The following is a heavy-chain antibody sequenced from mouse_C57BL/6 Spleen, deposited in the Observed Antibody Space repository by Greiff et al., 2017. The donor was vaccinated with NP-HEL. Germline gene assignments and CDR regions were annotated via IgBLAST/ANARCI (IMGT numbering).Heavy chain of an antibody. CDR1: GYAFSSYW. CDR3: ARWSPYAMDY. V-gene: IGHV1-80*01. Sequence: VQRVESGAELVKPGASVKISCKASGYAFSSYWMNWVKQRPGQGLEWIGQIYPGDGDTNYNGKFKGKATLTADKSSSTAYMQLSSLTSEDSAVYFCARWSPYAMDYWGQGTSVTVSS. J-gene: IGHJ4*01. CDR2: IYPGDGDT.